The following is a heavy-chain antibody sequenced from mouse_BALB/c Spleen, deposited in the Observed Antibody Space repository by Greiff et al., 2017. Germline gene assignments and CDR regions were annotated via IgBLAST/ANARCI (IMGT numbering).Heavy chain of an antibody. CDR1: GFTFSSFG. D-gene: IGHD4-1*01. CDR3: ARFGTGAY. CDR2: ISSGSSTI. J-gene: IGHJ3*01. V-gene: IGHV5-17*02. Sequence: EVMLVESGGGLVQPGGSRKLSCAASGFTFSSFGMHWVRQAPEKGLEWVAYISSGSSTIYYADTVKGRFTISRDNPKNTLFLQMTSLRSEDTAMYYCARFGTGAYWGQGTLVTVSA.